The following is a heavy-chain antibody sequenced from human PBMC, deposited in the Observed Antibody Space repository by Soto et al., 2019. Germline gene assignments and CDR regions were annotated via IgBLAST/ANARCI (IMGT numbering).Heavy chain of an antibody. Sequence: QVQLVESGGGLVKPGGSLRLSCAASGFTFSDYYMSWIRQAPGKGLEWVSYISSSSSYTNYADSVKGRFTISRDNAKNSLYLQMNSLRAEDTAVYYCAKRDRFGSGSYFNRGDAFNIWGQGTMVTVSS. J-gene: IGHJ3*02. D-gene: IGHD3-10*01. CDR3: AKRDRFGSGSYFNRGDAFNI. CDR2: ISSSSSYT. V-gene: IGHV3-11*05. CDR1: GFTFSDYY.